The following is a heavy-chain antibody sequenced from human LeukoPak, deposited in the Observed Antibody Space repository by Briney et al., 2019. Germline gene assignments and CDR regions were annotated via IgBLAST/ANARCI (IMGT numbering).Heavy chain of an antibody. CDR3: AREAKRRGVAVAGADFDY. Sequence: GGSLRLSCAASGFTFSSYWMHWVRHAPGKGLVWVSRINSDGSSTNYADSVKGRFTISRDNAKNTLYLQMNSLRAEDTAVYYCAREAKRRGVAVAGADFDYWGQGTLVTVSS. J-gene: IGHJ4*02. D-gene: IGHD6-19*01. V-gene: IGHV3-74*01. CDR2: INSDGSST. CDR1: GFTFSSYW.